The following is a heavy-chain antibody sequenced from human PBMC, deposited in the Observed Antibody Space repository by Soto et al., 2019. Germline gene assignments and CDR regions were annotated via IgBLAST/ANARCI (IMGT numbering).Heavy chain of an antibody. V-gene: IGHV4-59*01. Sequence: SETLSLTCTVSGGSISSYYWSWIRQPPGKGLEWIGYIYYSGSTNYNPSLKSRVTISVDTSKNQFSLKLSSVTAADTAVYYCARLQIAVATGSWFDHWGQGTLVTVSS. CDR2: IYYSGST. CDR1: GGSISSYY. J-gene: IGHJ5*02. CDR3: ARLQIAVATGSWFDH. D-gene: IGHD6-19*01.